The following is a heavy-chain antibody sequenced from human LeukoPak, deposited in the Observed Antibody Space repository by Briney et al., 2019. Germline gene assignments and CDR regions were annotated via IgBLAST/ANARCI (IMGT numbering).Heavy chain of an antibody. V-gene: IGHV3-48*03. CDR3: AREARILTGYFDY. J-gene: IGHJ4*02. CDR1: GFTFSSYE. CDR2: ISSSGSTI. Sequence: GGSLRLSCAASGFTFSSYEMNWVRQAPGKGLEWVSYISSSGSTIYYADSVKGRSTISRDNAKNSLYLQMNSLRAEDTAVYYRAREARILTGYFDYWGQGTLVTVSS. D-gene: IGHD3-9*01.